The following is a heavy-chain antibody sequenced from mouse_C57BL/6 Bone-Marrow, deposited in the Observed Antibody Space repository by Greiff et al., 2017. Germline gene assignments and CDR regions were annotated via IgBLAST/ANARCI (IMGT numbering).Heavy chain of an antibody. Sequence: QVQLQQSGAELVKPGASVKMSCKASGYTFTTYPIEWMKQNHGKSLEWIGNFHPYNDDTKYNEKFKGKATLTVEKSSSAVYLELSRLTSDDSAVYYCAIYDYDEGYFDYWGQGTTLTVSS. D-gene: IGHD2-4*01. J-gene: IGHJ2*01. CDR3: AIYDYDEGYFDY. CDR2: FHPYNDDT. V-gene: IGHV1-47*01. CDR1: GYTFTTYP.